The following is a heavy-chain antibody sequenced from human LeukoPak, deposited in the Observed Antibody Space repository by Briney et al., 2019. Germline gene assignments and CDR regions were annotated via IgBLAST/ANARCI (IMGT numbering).Heavy chain of an antibody. J-gene: IGHJ6*02. CDR3: ARGGGLDV. CDR1: GFTFSYSG. D-gene: IGHD3-16*01. Sequence: GGSLRLSCAASGFTFSYSGMHWVRQAPGKGLEWVASINHNGNVNYYVDSVKGRFTISRDNAKNSLYLQMSNLRAEDTAVYFCARGGGLDVWGQGATVTVSS. V-gene: IGHV3-7*03. CDR2: INHNGNVN.